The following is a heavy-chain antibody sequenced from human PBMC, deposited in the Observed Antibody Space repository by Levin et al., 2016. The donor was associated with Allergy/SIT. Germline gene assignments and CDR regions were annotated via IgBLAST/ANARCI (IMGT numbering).Heavy chain of an antibody. CDR2: ISGSGGST. CDR1: GFTFSSYA. D-gene: IGHD1-14*01. V-gene: IGHV3-23*01. J-gene: IGHJ4*02. CDR3: AKNGVHPLVPEPEYVDY. Sequence: GESLKISCAASGFTFSSYAMSWVRQAPGKGLEWVSAISGSGGSTYYADSVKGRFTISRDNSKNTLYLQMNSLRAEDTAVYYCAKNGVHPLVPEPEYVDYWGQGTLVTVSS.